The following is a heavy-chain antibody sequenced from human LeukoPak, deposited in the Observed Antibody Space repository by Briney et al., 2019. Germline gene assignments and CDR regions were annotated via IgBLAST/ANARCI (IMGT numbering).Heavy chain of an antibody. Sequence: GASVKVSCKASGYTCTGYYMHWVRQAPGQGLEWMGRINPNSGGTNYAQKFQGRVTMTRDTSISTAYMELSRLRSDDTAVYYCARGTYYYDSSGYFDYWGQGTLVTVSS. V-gene: IGHV1-2*06. CDR2: INPNSGGT. J-gene: IGHJ4*02. CDR1: GYTCTGYY. CDR3: ARGTYYYDSSGYFDY. D-gene: IGHD3-22*01.